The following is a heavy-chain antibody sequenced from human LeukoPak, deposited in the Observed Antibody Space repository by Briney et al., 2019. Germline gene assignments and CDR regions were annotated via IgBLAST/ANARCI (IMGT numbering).Heavy chain of an antibody. Sequence: ASVKVSCKASGYTFTTYPIHWVRQAPGQRLEWMGWINTANGDTKYSQKFQGRLTTSRDTSASTAYMELSSLRSGDTAVYYCARILAVSGTPGLWGQGTLVTVSS. CDR2: INTANGDT. J-gene: IGHJ4*02. CDR1: GYTFTTYP. V-gene: IGHV1-3*04. D-gene: IGHD6-19*01. CDR3: ARILAVSGTPGL.